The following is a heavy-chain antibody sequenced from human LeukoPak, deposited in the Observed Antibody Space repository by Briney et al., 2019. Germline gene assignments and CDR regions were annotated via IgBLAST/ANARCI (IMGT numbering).Heavy chain of an antibody. V-gene: IGHV1-69*13. CDR2: IIPIFGTA. D-gene: IGHD5-18*01. CDR3: ARGRSYSYGPPYFDY. Sequence: GASVKVSCKASGGTFSSYAISWVRQAPGQGLEWMGGIIPIFGTANYAQKFQGRVTITADESTSTAYMELSSLRSEGTAVYYCARGRSYSYGPPYFDYWGQGTLVTVSS. CDR1: GGTFSSYA. J-gene: IGHJ4*02.